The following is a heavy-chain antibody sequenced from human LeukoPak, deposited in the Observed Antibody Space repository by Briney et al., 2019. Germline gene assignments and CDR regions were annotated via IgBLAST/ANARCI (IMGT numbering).Heavy chain of an antibody. CDR1: GGSISSYY. D-gene: IGHD5-12*01. Sequence: SETLSLTCTVSGGSISSYYWSWIRQPPGKGLEWIGYIYYSGSTNYSPSLKSRVTISVDTSKNQFSLKLSSVTAADTAVYYCARLRGYSGYDSYYFDYWGQGTLVTVSS. V-gene: IGHV4-59*01. CDR2: IYYSGST. J-gene: IGHJ4*02. CDR3: ARLRGYSGYDSYYFDY.